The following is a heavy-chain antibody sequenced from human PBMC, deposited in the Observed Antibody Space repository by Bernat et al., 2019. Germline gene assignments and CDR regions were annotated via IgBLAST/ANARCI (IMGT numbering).Heavy chain of an antibody. J-gene: IGHJ4*02. CDR1: GFTFSSYE. CDR3: AGAGRNSSTWYPYYFDY. Sequence: EVQLVESRGGLVQPGGSLRLSCAASGFTFSSYEMNWVRQAPGKGLEWVSYISSSGSTIYYADSVKGRFTISRDNAKNSLYLQMNSLRAEDTAVYYCAGAGRNSSTWYPYYFDYWGQGTLVTVSS. CDR2: ISSSGSTI. V-gene: IGHV3-48*03. D-gene: IGHD6-13*01.